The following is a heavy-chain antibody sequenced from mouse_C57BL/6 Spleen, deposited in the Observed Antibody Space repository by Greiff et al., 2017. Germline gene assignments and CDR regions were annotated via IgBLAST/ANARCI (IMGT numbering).Heavy chain of an antibody. CDR2: IYPRSGNT. CDR1: GYTFTSYG. D-gene: IGHD4-1*01. Sequence: QVQLQQSGAELARPGASVKLSCKASGYTFTSYGISWVKQGTGQGLEWIGEIYPRSGNTYYNEKFKGNATLTADKSSSTAYMELRSLTSEDSAVYFCARSWDGGDYFDYWGEDTTLTVSS. CDR3: ARSWDGGDYFDY. J-gene: IGHJ2*01. V-gene: IGHV1-81*01.